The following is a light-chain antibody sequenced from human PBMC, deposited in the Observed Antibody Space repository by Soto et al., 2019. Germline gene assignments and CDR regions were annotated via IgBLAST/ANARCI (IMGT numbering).Light chain of an antibody. CDR2: VNS. CDR3: QSYDSSLSGSV. J-gene: IGLJ2*01. CDR1: SSNIGAGYD. Sequence: QSVLTQPSSVSGAPGQRVTISCTGSSSNIGAGYDVHWYQHLPGTAPKLLIYVNSNRPSGVPDRFSGSKSGTSASLAITGLQAEDEADYYCQSYDSSLSGSVFGGGTKLTVL. V-gene: IGLV1-40*01.